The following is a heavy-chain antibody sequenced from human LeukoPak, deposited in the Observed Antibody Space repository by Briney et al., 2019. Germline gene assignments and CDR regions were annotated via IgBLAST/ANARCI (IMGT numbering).Heavy chain of an antibody. CDR2: IYYTGST. V-gene: IGHV4-39*01. Sequence: LETLSLTCSVSGGSVTSGGFYWGWLRQPPGKGPEWIASIYYTGSTYYNPSLNSRVTVSIDTSKNQFSLRLTSVTATDTAVYHCARHSGSRSLSRPFDPWGQGTLVTVSS. CDR3: ARHSGSRSLSRPFDP. J-gene: IGHJ5*02. D-gene: IGHD3-10*01. CDR1: GGSVTSGGFY.